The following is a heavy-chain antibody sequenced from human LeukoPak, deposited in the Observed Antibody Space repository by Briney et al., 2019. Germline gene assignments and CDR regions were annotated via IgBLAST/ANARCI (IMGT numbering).Heavy chain of an antibody. Sequence: GGSLRLSCAASGFTFDDYGMSWVRQAPGKGLEWVSGINWNGGSTGYADSVKGRFTISRDNAKNSLYLQMNSLRAEDTALYYCAKDISPTAMVVVGLDYWGQGTLVTVSS. CDR3: AKDISPTAMVVVGLDY. J-gene: IGHJ4*02. CDR1: GFTFDDYG. CDR2: INWNGGST. D-gene: IGHD5-18*01. V-gene: IGHV3-20*04.